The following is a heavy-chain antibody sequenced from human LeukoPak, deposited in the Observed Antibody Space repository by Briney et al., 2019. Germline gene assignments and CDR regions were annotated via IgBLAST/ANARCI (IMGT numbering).Heavy chain of an antibody. J-gene: IGHJ4*02. Sequence: GGSLRLSCAASGFTFSSHGMNWVRQAPGKGLEWVSGISPSGGITYYTDSVKGRFTISRDNAKNSLYLQMNSLRAEDTAVYYCARRGLSVAGPYDYWGQGTLVTVSS. CDR2: ISPSGGIT. V-gene: IGHV3-21*01. CDR3: ARRGLSVAGPYDY. D-gene: IGHD6-19*01. CDR1: GFTFSSHG.